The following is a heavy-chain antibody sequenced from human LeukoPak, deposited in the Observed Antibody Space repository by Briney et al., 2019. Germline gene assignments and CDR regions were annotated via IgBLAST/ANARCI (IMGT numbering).Heavy chain of an antibody. V-gene: IGHV1-69*01. J-gene: IGHJ4*02. CDR1: GGTFSSYA. CDR3: ARRCQDGYNFLGEYYFDY. CDR2: IIPIFGTA. Sequence: GSSVKVSCKASGGTFSSYAISWVRQAPGQGLEWMGGIIPIFGTANYAQKFQGRVTITADESTSTAYMELSSLRSEDTAVYYCARRCQDGYNFLGEYYFDYRGQGTLVTVSS. D-gene: IGHD5-24*01.